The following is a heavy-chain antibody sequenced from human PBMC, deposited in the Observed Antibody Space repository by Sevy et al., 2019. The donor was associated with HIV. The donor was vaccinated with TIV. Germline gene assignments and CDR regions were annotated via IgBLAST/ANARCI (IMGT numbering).Heavy chain of an antibody. CDR2: ISSSDVTK. Sequence: GGSLRLSCAASGFTFRNYEMNWVRQAPGKGLEWISYISSSDVTKYYADSVKGRFTISRDNSKNTLYLQMNSLRAEDTAVYYCAKDRVSGTYYTGDFDYWGQGTLVTVSS. CDR3: AKDRVSGTYYTGDFDY. J-gene: IGHJ4*02. V-gene: IGHV3-48*03. D-gene: IGHD3-10*01. CDR1: GFTFRNYE.